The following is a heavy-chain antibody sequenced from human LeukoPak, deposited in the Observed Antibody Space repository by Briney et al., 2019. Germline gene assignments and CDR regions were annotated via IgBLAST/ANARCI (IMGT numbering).Heavy chain of an antibody. CDR3: ARTVTVVSYYYYYMDV. J-gene: IGHJ6*03. V-gene: IGHV4-4*07. Sequence: SGTLSLTCTVSGGSISSYYWSWIRQPAGKGLEWIGRIYTSGSTNYNPSLKSRVTMSVDTSKNQFSLKLSSVTAADTAVYYCARTVTVVSYYYYYMDVWGKGTTVTVSS. D-gene: IGHD2-15*01. CDR1: GGSISSYY. CDR2: IYTSGST.